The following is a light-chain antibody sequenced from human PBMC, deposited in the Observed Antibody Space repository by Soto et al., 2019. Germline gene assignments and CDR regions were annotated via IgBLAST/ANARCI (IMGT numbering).Light chain of an antibody. CDR3: QEYASAPLT. Sequence: EIVLTQSPGTLSLSPGDRATLSCRASQTVGRNFLAWYQQKPGQAPRLLIHGASSRATGVPDRFSGSASGTDFILTISRLEPEDFAVYYCQEYASAPLTFGGGTKEEIK. J-gene: IGKJ4*01. CDR1: QTVGRNF. CDR2: GAS. V-gene: IGKV3-20*01.